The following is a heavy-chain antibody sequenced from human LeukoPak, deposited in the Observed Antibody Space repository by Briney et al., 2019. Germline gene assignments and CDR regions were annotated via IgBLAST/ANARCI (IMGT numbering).Heavy chain of an antibody. V-gene: IGHV3-74*01. CDR3: AREPNGNWSGLDF. D-gene: IGHD1-1*01. CDR2: ISPTGSTT. CDR1: GFSFSGHW. J-gene: IGHJ4*02. Sequence: GGSLRLSCTASGFSFSGHWMHWARHLPGKGLVWVSRISPTGSTTSYADSVKGRFTVSRDNAKNTLYLQVNNLRAEDTAVYYCAREPNGNWSGLDFWGQGTLLTVSS.